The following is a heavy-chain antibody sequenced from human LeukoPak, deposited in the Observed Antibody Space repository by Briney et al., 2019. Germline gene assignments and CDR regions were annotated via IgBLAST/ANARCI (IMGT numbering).Heavy chain of an antibody. D-gene: IGHD5-18*01. CDR1: GFTVSSNY. V-gene: IGHV3-53*01. CDR3: ARAGGYSYGFDY. Sequence: GGSLRPSCAASGFTVSSNYMSWVRQAPGKGLEWVSVIYSGSSTYYADSVKGRFTISRDNSKNTLYLQMNSLRAEDTAVYYCARAGGYSYGFDYWGQGTLVTVSS. CDR2: IYSGSST. J-gene: IGHJ4*02.